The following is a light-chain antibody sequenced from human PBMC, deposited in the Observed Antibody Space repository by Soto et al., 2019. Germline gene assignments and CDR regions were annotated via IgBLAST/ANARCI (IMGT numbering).Light chain of an antibody. CDR3: QQYGSSRT. CDR1: QSVSSSY. Sequence: EIVLTQSPGTLSLSPGERATLSCRASQSVSSSYLAWYQQKPGQAPRLLIYGASSRATGIPARFIGSGSGTDFSLTISRLEPEDFAVYYCQQYGSSRTFGQGTKVEIK. CDR2: GAS. J-gene: IGKJ1*01. V-gene: IGKV3-20*01.